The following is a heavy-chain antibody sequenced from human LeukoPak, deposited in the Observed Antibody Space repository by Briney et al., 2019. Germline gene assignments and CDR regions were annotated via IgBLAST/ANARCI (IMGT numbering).Heavy chain of an antibody. CDR1: GFTFSSYS. D-gene: IGHD3-16*02. V-gene: IGHV3-48*01. J-gene: IGHJ4*02. CDR3: ARVVWGGYRKDY. CDR2: ISSSSSTI. Sequence: GGSLRLSCAASGFTFSSYSMNWVRQAPGKGLEWVSYISSSSSTIYYADSVKGRFTISRDNAQNSLYLQMDSLRVEDTAVYYCARVVWGGYRKDYWGQGTLVTVSS.